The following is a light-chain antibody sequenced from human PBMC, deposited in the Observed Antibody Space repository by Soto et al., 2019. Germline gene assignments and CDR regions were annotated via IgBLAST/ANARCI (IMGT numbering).Light chain of an antibody. V-gene: IGKV1D-16*01. CDR3: QQSTIYPLT. CDR2: AAS. Sequence: DVQMTQSPSSLSASVGDRVTITCRASQDINSYLAWYQQKPGNAPKSLIYAASSLQTGVPSRFSGSESVTDFTLTISNLQPEDSATYYCQQSTIYPLTFGGRTKLEIK. J-gene: IGKJ4*01. CDR1: QDINSY.